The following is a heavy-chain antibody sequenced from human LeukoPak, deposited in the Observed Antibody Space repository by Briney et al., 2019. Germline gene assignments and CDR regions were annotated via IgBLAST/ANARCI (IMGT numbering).Heavy chain of an antibody. D-gene: IGHD3-3*01. CDR3: AKSLGVNLEWSLDAFDI. J-gene: IGHJ3*02. CDR1: GGSISSYY. V-gene: IGHV4-59*01. Sequence: SETLSLTCTVSGGSISSYYWSWIRQPPGKGLEWIGYIYDSGSTNYNPSLKSRVTISVDTSKNQFSLKVSSVTAADTAVYYCAKSLGVNLEWSLDAFDIWGQGTMVTVSS. CDR2: IYDSGST.